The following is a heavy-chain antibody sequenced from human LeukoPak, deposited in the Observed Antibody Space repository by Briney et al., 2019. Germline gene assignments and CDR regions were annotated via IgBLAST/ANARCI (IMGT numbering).Heavy chain of an antibody. Sequence: GGSLRLSCAASGFTFRNYVIHWVRQAPGKGLEWVAVTSPDLNVKLYADSVKGRFTISRDNSRSTLYLQMNSLRPEDTAIYYCAREGYYGSGSPPSLYFDYWGQGTLVTVSS. V-gene: IGHV3-30-3*01. CDR1: GFTFRNYV. CDR2: TSPDLNVK. CDR3: AREGYYGSGSPPSLYFDY. J-gene: IGHJ4*02. D-gene: IGHD3-10*01.